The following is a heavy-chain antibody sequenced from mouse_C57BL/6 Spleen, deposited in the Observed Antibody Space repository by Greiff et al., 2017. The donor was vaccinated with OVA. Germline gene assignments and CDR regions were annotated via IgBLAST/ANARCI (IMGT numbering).Heavy chain of an antibody. CDR2: IRNKANGYTT. D-gene: IGHD5-5*01. CDR1: GFTFTDYY. V-gene: IGHV7-3*01. CDR3: ARSLPHFDY. J-gene: IGHJ2*01. Sequence: EVKLMESGGGLVQPGGSLSLSCAASGFTFTDYYMSWVRQPPGKALAWLGFIRNKANGYTTEYSASVKGRFTISRDNSQSILYLQMNALRAEDSATYHCARSLPHFDYWGQGTTLTVSS.